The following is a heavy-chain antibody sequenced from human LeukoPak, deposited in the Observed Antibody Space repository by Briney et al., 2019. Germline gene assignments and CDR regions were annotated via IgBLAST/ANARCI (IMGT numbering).Heavy chain of an antibody. J-gene: IGHJ5*02. CDR2: IYYSGST. V-gene: IGHV4-30-4*08. CDR3: ARGGDNWSRGGFDP. CDR1: GGSISSGDYY. Sequence: SQTLSLTCTVSGGSISSGDYYWSWIRQPPGKGLEWIGYIYYSGSTYYNPSLKSRVTISVDTSKNQFSLKLSSVTAADTAVYDGARGGDNWSRGGFDPWGQGTLVTVSS. D-gene: IGHD1-20*01.